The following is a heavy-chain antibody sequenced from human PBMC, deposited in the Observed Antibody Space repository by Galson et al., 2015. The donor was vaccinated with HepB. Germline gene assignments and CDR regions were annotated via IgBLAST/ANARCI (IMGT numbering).Heavy chain of an antibody. CDR3: AKASTVTTDYFDY. CDR2: IWYDGSNK. CDR1: GFNFNTYG. V-gene: IGHV3-33*06. D-gene: IGHD4-17*01. J-gene: IGHJ4*02. Sequence: SLRLSCAASGFNFNTYGMHWVRQAPGKGLEWVAVIWYDGSNKYYADSVKGRFTISRDNSRTTLYLQMNSLRADDTAVYYCAKASTVTTDYFDYWGQGTLVTVSS.